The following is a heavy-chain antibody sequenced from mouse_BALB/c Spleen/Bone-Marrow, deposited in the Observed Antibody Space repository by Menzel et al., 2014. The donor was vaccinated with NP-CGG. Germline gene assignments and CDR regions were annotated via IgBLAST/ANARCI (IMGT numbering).Heavy chain of an antibody. CDR1: GSSLTSYG. CDR2: IWAGGST. Sequence: VQLQESGPGLVAPSQSLSITCTVSGSSLTSYGVHWVRQPPGKGLEWLGVIWAGGSTNYNSALMSRLSISKDNSKSQVFLKMNSLQTDDKAMYYCVRGGGDGYYNWYFDVWGAGTTVAVSS. V-gene: IGHV2-9*02. CDR3: VRGGGDGYYNWYFDV. J-gene: IGHJ1*01. D-gene: IGHD2-3*01.